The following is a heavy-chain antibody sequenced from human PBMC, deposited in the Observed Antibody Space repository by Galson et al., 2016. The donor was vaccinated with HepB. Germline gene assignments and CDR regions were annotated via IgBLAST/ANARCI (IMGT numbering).Heavy chain of an antibody. CDR2: FYSSENT. CDR3: PRDQHGSFFAY. CDR1: GGSVSSGGYF. Sequence: LSLTCTVSGGSVSSGGYFWSWIRQPPGKGLEWIGYFYSSENTNYNPSLRSRVTISGDTSRNQFSLKLTSVTAADTAVYYCPRDQHGSFFAYWGQGTLVTVSS. D-gene: IGHD3-10*01. V-gene: IGHV4-61*08. J-gene: IGHJ4*02.